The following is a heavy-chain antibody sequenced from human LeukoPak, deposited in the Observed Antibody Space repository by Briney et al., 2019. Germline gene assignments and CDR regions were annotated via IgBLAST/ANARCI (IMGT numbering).Heavy chain of an antibody. V-gene: IGHV3-66*01. D-gene: IGHD2-2*01. J-gene: IGHJ6*02. CDR1: GFTVSSNY. Sequence: GGSLRLSCAASGFTVSSNYMSWVRQAPGKGLEWVSVIYSGGSTYYADSVKGRFTISRDNSKNTLYLQMNSLGAEDTAVYYCARSYCSSTSCYLSYYYYGMDVWGQGTTVTVSS. CDR2: IYSGGST. CDR3: ARSYCSSTSCYLSYYYYGMDV.